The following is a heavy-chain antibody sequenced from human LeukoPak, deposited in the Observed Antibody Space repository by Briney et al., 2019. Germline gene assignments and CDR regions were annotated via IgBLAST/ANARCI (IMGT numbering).Heavy chain of an antibody. CDR3: ARGRPSFRYYDSSGYYAIDY. CDR2: INHSGGT. CDR1: GGSFSGYY. J-gene: IGHJ4*02. D-gene: IGHD3-22*01. V-gene: IGHV4-34*01. Sequence: SETLSLTCAVYGGSFSGYYWSWIRQPPGKGLEWIGEINHSGGTNYNPSLKSRVTISVDTSKNQFSLKLSSVTAADTAVYYCARGRPSFRYYDSSGYYAIDYWGQGTLVTVSS.